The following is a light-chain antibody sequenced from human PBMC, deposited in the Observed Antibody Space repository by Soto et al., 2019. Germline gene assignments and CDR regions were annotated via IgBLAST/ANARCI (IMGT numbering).Light chain of an antibody. Sequence: DIPMSQSPSSLSASVGDRVTITCRASQSISSYLNWYQQKPGKAPKLLIYRASILESGVPSRFSGSGFGTEFTLTISNLQPDDFATYHCQQYQTYWTFGQGTKVDIK. V-gene: IGKV1-5*03. CDR2: RAS. CDR1: QSISSY. J-gene: IGKJ1*01. CDR3: QQYQTYWT.